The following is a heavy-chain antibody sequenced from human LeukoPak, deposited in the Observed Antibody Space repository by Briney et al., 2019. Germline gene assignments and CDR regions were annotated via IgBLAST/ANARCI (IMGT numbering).Heavy chain of an antibody. J-gene: IGHJ5*02. CDR3: VRDRAGAKDWVEFDP. D-gene: IGHD3/OR15-3a*01. CDR1: GLIVSQNY. V-gene: IGHV3-66*02. CDR2: IYSDGST. Sequence: GGSLRLSCAASGLIVSQNYMSWVRQAPGRGLEWVSLIYSDGSTHYADSVKGRFTMSGDSSKNTVYLEINSLRPEDTAMYFCVRDRAGAKDWVEFDPWGRGTLVTVSS.